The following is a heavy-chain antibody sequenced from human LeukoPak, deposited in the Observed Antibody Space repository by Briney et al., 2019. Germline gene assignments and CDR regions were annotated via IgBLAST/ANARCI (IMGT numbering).Heavy chain of an antibody. CDR3: ARSIAAAESY. CDR2: IKQDGSVR. V-gene: IGHV3-7*01. D-gene: IGHD6-13*01. J-gene: IGHJ4*02. CDR1: GFTFSSYD. Sequence: GGSLRLSCAASGFTFSSYDMSWVRQAPGKGLEWVANIKQDGSVRYYVDSVKGRFTISRDNAKNTLYLQMNSLRVEDTAVYYCARSIAAAESYWGQGTLVTVSS.